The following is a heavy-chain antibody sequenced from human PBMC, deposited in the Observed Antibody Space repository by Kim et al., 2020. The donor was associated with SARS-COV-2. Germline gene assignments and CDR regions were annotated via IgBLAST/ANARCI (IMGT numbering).Heavy chain of an antibody. CDR2: ISHDGSNK. Sequence: GGSLRLSCAASGFTFRTYGMHWVRQAPGKGLQWVGVISHDGSNKYYVDSVKGRFTFSRDNSKNTLYLQMNSLRTEDTAVYYCARDSPVALSYYYYKMDVWRQGTTVTVSS. CDR3: ARDSPVALSYYYYKMDV. D-gene: IGHD2-2*01. V-gene: IGHV3-30-3*01. CDR1: GFTFRTYG. J-gene: IGHJ6*02.